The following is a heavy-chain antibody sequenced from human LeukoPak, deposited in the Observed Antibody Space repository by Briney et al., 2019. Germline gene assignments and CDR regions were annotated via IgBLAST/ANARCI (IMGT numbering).Heavy chain of an antibody. V-gene: IGHV3-11*05. CDR2: ISSNSSYK. Sequence: GGSLRLSCVASGLTFSDYYMSWVRQAPGKGLEWVSYISSNSSYKNYADSVKGRLTISRDNAKNTLYRQMNSLRAEDTAVYYSARGGRYQYFDYWGQGTLVTVSS. J-gene: IGHJ4*02. D-gene: IGHD1-14*01. CDR3: ARGGRYQYFDY. CDR1: GLTFSDYY.